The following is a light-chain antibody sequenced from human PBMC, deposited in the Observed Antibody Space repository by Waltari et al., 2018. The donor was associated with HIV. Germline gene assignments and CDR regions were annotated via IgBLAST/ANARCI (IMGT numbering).Light chain of an antibody. CDR3: QSGDNTLTNVE. J-gene: IGLJ2*01. CDR1: DLPRQH. Sequence: SSGLTQPPSVSVSPGQTATITCSADDLPRQHVRWYQQKTGQAPVLMIYKDNQRSSGVPERFSGSSQGTTATLTITGVRAEDEADYFCQSGDNTLTNVEFGGGTKVTVL. CDR2: KDN. V-gene: IGLV3-25*03.